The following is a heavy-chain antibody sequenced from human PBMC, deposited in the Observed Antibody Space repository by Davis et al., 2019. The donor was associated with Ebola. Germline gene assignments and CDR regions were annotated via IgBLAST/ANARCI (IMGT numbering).Heavy chain of an antibody. CDR2: IYTGGGT. D-gene: IGHD4-23*01. CDR1: DFTVSDNY. CDR3: AGAWDGNSYFHF. V-gene: IGHV3-53*01. Sequence: PGGSLRLSCTASDFTVSDNYMSWVRQAPGRGLEWVSIIYTGGGTYYADSVKGRFTISRDNSKNTLYVQMNSLRAEDTAVYYCAGAWDGNSYFHFWGQGTLVTVSS. J-gene: IGHJ4*02.